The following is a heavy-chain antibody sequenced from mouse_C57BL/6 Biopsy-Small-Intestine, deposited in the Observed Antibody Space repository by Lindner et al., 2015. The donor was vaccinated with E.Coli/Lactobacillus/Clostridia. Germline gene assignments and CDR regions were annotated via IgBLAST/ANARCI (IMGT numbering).Heavy chain of an antibody. CDR3: ASAHCSSTSCTRDYYYYYGMDV. CDR1: GGTFSSYA. Sequence: SVKVSCKASGGTFSSYAISWVRQAPGQGLEWMEGSIPIFGTANYAQKFQGRVTITADESTSTAYMELSSLRSEDTAVYYCASAHCSSTSCTRDYYYYYGMDVWGQGTTVTVSS. CDR2: SIPIFGTA. V-gene: IGHV1-69*02. J-gene: IGHJ1*01. D-gene: IGHD1-1*01.